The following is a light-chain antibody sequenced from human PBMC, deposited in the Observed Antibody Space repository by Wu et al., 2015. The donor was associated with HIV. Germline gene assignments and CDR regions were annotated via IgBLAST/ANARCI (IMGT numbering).Light chain of an antibody. CDR2: KAS. CDR1: QSTSNW. CDR3: QQYDSYPT. Sequence: DIQMTQSPSTLSASVGDRVTITCRASQSTSNWLAWYQQKPGKAPKLLIYKASHLEGGVPSRFSGSGSGTVFTLTISSLQPEDFATYYCQQYDSYPTFGQGTKVEMK. V-gene: IGKV1-5*03. J-gene: IGKJ1*01.